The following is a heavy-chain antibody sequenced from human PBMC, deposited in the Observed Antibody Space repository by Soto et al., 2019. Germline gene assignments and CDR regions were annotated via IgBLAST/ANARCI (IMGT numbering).Heavy chain of an antibody. D-gene: IGHD4-4*01. V-gene: IGHV3-23*01. CDR1: GFTFSNYD. CDR2: ISSSGGSA. CDR3: ATHYSILLDY. J-gene: IGHJ4*02. Sequence: PGGSLRLSCAASGFTFSNYDMSWVRQAPGKGLEWISSISSSGGSAFYIDSVKGRFTTSRDNSKNTLYLQMSSLRAEDMAAYYCATHYSILLDYWGQGILVTVSS.